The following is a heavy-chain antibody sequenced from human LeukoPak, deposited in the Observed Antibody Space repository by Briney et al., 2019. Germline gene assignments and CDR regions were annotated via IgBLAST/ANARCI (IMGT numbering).Heavy chain of an antibody. V-gene: IGHV3-30*04. CDR2: ISYDGSNK. Sequence: PGGSLRLSCAASGFTFSSYAMHWVRQAPGKGLEWVAVISYDGSNKYYADSVKGRFTISRDNSKNTLYLQMNSLRAEDTAVYYCAPEAKGSGGAFDIWGQGTMVTVSS. CDR1: GFTFSSYA. CDR3: APEAKGSGGAFDI. J-gene: IGHJ3*02. D-gene: IGHD1-14*01.